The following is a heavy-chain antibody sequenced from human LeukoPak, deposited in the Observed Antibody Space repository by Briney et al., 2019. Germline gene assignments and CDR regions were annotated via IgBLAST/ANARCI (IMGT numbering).Heavy chain of an antibody. CDR3: ASGSAVGATKAGEMEDY. Sequence: ASVKVSCKASGYTFTGYYMHWVRQAPGQGLEWMGRINPNSGGTNCAQKFQGRVTMTRDTSISTAYMELSRLRSDDTAVYYCASGSAVGATKAGEMEDYWGQGTLVTVSS. J-gene: IGHJ4*02. CDR1: GYTFTGYY. CDR2: INPNSGGT. D-gene: IGHD1-26*01. V-gene: IGHV1-2*06.